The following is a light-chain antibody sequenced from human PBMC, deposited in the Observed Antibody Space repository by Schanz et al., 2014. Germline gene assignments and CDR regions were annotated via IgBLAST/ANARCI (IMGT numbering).Light chain of an antibody. CDR3: QSYDDSLRGKGFV. J-gene: IGLJ1*01. CDR2: RNN. V-gene: IGLV1-47*01. Sequence: QSVLTQPPSASGTPRQRVTISCSGTSSNIGANYVNWYQQLPGTAPKLHIYRNNQRPSGVPDRGSGSKSGASASLAISELRSEDEADYYCQSYDDSLRGKGFVFGTGGKLTVL. CDR1: SSNIGANY.